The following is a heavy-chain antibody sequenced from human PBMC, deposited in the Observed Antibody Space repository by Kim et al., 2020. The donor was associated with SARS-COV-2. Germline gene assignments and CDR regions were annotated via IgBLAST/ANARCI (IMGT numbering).Heavy chain of an antibody. CDR1: GFTFSSYS. CDR2: ISSSSSTI. CDR3: SRDKNCYSSGYYFQLDY. D-gene: IGHD3-22*01. V-gene: IGHV3-48*02. Sequence: GGSLRLSCAASGFTFSSYSMNWVRQAPGKGLEWVSYISSSSSTIYYADSVKGRFTISRDNAKNSLYLQMNSLRDEDTAVYYCSRDKNCYSSGYYFQLDYWGQGTLVTVSS. J-gene: IGHJ4*02.